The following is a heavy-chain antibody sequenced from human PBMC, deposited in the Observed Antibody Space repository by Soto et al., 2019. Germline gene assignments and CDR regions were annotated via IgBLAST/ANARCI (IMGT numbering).Heavy chain of an antibody. CDR2: LGGNGFTT. CDR3: AKALRPSFNFVYYMDV. V-gene: IGHV3-23*01. J-gene: IGHJ6*03. Sequence: EVQLLESGGGLVQPGGSLRLSCVVSGFTFGSYAMSWVRQAPEKGPEWVAILGGNGFTTYYADSVKGRFTISGDNSKSTLFLQMNSLRADDTGVYYCAKALRPSFNFVYYMDVWGRGTSVTVSS. CDR1: GFTFGSYA. D-gene: IGHD2-2*01.